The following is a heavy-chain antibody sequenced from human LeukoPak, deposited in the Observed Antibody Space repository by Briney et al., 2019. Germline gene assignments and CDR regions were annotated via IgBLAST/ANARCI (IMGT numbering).Heavy chain of an antibody. V-gene: IGHV3-30-3*01. Sequence: GGSLRLSCAASGFTFSSHAMHWVRQAPGKGLEWVAVISYDGSNKYYADSVKGRFPISRDNSRNTLYLQMNSLGPEDTVVYYCARETYGYFDSWGQGTLVTVSS. D-gene: IGHD4-17*01. CDR3: ARETYGYFDS. J-gene: IGHJ4*02. CDR2: ISYDGSNK. CDR1: GFTFSSHA.